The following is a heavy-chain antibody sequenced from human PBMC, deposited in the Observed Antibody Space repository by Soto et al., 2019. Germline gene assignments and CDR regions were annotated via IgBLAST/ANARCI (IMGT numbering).Heavy chain of an antibody. Sequence: QVQLVQSGAEVKKPGASVKVSCKTSGYNFINYYVHWVRQAPGQGLEWVGIIDPSDDYTFYAEKFQGRVTLSMDASTSTLFMELTRLTSADTAIYFCAKVGVKRAMDFSSGYYNWFDTWGQGTLVTVSS. V-gene: IGHV1-46*01. CDR1: GYNFINYY. CDR2: IDPSDDYT. D-gene: IGHD3-3*01. J-gene: IGHJ5*02. CDR3: AKVGVKRAMDFSSGYYNWFDT.